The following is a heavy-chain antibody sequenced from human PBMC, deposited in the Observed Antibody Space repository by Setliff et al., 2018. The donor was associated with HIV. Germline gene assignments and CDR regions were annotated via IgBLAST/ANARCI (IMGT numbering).Heavy chain of an antibody. CDR1: GYSITNNNY. CDR3: TRGATLLPGYSDRWEYFYMDV. Sequence: ETLSLTCTVSGYSITNNNYWGWIRQPPGKGLEWIGYIYYSGSTYYNPSLKSRVTMSVDTSKNQFSLKLSSVTAVDTAVYYCTRGATLLPGYSDRWEYFYMDVWGKGTTVTVSS. D-gene: IGHD5-12*01. J-gene: IGHJ6*03. V-gene: IGHV4-28*03. CDR2: IYYSGST.